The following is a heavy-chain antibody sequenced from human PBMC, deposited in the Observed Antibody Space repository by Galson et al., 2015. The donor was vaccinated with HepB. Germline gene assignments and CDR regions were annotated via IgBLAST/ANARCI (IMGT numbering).Heavy chain of an antibody. Sequence: SLRLSCAASGFTFDDYAMHWVRQAPGKGLEWVSGLSWNSGRIDYADSVKGRFAISRDNAKNSLYLQMNSLRAEDTALYYCVKDPSGWYGSSRLYYFDYWGQGTLVTVSS. J-gene: IGHJ4*02. V-gene: IGHV3-9*01. CDR2: LSWNSGRI. D-gene: IGHD6-19*01. CDR1: GFTFDDYA. CDR3: VKDPSGWYGSSRLYYFDY.